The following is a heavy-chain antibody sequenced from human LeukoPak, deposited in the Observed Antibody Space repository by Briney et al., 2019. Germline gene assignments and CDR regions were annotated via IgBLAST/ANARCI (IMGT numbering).Heavy chain of an antibody. Sequence: KSGGSLRLSCAASGFTFTSYNMNWVRQAPGKGLEWVSSISSSSNYIYYADSMKGRFTTSRDNAETSLYLQMNSLRAEDTAVYYCARGFYYGLDVWGRGTTVTVSS. V-gene: IGHV3-21*01. J-gene: IGHJ6*04. CDR3: ARGFYYGLDV. CDR2: ISSSSNYI. CDR1: GFTFTSYN.